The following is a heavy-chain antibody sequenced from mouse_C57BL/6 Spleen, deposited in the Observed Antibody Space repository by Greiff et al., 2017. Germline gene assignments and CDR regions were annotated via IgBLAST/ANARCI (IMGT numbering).Heavy chain of an antibody. CDR3: ARRSNYGDRGYAMDY. V-gene: IGHV1-78*01. Sequence: QVQLQQSDAELVKPGASVKISCKVSGYTFTDHTIHWMKQRPEQGLEWIGYIYPRDGSTKYNEKFKGKATLTADKSSSTAYMQLNSLTSEDSAVYFCARRSNYGDRGYAMDYWGQGTSVTVSS. D-gene: IGHD2-5*01. CDR2: IYPRDGST. CDR1: GYTFTDHT. J-gene: IGHJ4*01.